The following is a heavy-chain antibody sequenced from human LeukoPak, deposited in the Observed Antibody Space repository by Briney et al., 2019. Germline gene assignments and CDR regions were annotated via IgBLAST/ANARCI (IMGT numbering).Heavy chain of an antibody. CDR1: GYSFTIYW. V-gene: IGHV5-51*01. CDR2: IYPGDSDT. Sequence: GESLKSSCKGSGYSFTIYWIGWVRQMPGKGQEWVGIIYPGDSDTRYSPSFQGQVTISADKSISTAYLQWSSLKASDTAMYYCARRNKWEPSDYWGQGTLVTVSS. D-gene: IGHD1-26*01. CDR3: ARRNKWEPSDY. J-gene: IGHJ4*02.